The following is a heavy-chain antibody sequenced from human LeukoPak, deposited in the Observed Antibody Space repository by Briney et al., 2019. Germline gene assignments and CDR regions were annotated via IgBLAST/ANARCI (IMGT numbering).Heavy chain of an antibody. V-gene: IGHV4-34*01. CDR1: GGSFSGYY. Sequence: PSETLSLTCAVYGGSFSGYYWSWIRQPPGKGLEWIGEINHSGSTNYNPSLKSRVTISVDTSKNQFSLKLSSVTAADTAVYYCARARNSSGYYYAGDYWGQGTLVTVSS. D-gene: IGHD3-22*01. J-gene: IGHJ4*02. CDR2: INHSGST. CDR3: ARARNSSGYYYAGDY.